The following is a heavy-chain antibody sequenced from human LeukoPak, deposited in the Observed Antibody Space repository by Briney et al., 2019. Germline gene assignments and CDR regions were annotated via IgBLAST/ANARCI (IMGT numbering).Heavy chain of an antibody. D-gene: IGHD6-13*01. Sequence: GGSLLLSCVASGLTVVDYGMSWVRPAPGKGLEWVCGINWDGEATGCADSLKGRFTISRDNAEKALYLQMNSLRVEDTALYYCARDLSASWYSLGYWGRGTPVTVSS. CDR2: INWDGEAT. CDR3: ARDLSASWYSLGY. CDR1: GLTVVDYG. V-gene: IGHV3-20*04. J-gene: IGHJ4*02.